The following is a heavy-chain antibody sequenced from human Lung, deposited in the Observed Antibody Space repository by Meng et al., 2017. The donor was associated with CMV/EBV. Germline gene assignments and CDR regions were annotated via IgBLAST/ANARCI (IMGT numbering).Heavy chain of an antibody. V-gene: IGHV1-46*01. CDR1: GYTFTSYY. Sequence: SVXVSCKASGYTFTSYYMHWVRQAPGQGLEWMGIINPSGGSTTYAQKFQGRVTMTRDTSTSTVYMELSSLRSEDTAVYYCARDRYQYYYLHSWGQGPLVTFSS. J-gene: IGHJ4*02. CDR3: ARDRYQYYYLHS. D-gene: IGHD3-10*02. CDR2: INPSGGST.